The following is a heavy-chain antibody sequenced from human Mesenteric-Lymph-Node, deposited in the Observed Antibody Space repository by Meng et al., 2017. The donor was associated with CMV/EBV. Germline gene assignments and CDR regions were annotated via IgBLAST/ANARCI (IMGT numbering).Heavy chain of an antibody. V-gene: IGHV4-39*07. Sequence: SETLSLTCTVSGGSISSTSYYWGWIRQPPGKGLEWIGSIYYDGSTYYNPSLRSRVTISIDTFRNQFSLNLSSVTAADTAVYYCCSVGFDFWSSYGRYYYGMDVWGQGTTVTVSS. D-gene: IGHD3-3*01. CDR3: CSVGFDFWSSYGRYYYGMDV. J-gene: IGHJ6*02. CDR1: GGSISSTSYY. CDR2: IYYDGST.